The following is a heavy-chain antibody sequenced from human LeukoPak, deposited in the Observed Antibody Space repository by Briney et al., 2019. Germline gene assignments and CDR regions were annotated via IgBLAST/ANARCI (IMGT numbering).Heavy chain of an antibody. Sequence: GASVKVSCKASGYTFTSYYMHWVRQAPGQGLEWMGWINPNSGGTNYAQKFQGRVTMTRDTSISTAYMELSRLRSDDTAVYYCARDSQYYYDSSGYSHLGYWGQGTLVTVSS. CDR1: GYTFTSYY. CDR2: INPNSGGT. D-gene: IGHD3-22*01. CDR3: ARDSQYYYDSSGYSHLGY. J-gene: IGHJ4*02. V-gene: IGHV1-2*02.